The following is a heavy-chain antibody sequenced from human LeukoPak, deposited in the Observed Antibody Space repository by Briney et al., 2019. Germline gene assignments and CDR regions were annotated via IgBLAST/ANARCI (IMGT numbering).Heavy chain of an antibody. Sequence: GGSLRLSCAASGFTFSTYTMNWVRQAPGKGLEWVSYISSSGSTIYYADSVKGRFTISRDNAKNSLYLQMNSLRAEDTAVYYCAELGITMIGGAWGKGTTVTISS. CDR1: GFTFSTYT. CDR3: AELGITMIGGA. V-gene: IGHV3-48*04. J-gene: IGHJ6*04. CDR2: ISSSGSTI. D-gene: IGHD3-10*02.